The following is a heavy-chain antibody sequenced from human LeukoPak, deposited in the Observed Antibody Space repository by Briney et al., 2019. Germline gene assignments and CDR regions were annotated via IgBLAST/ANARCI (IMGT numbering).Heavy chain of an antibody. D-gene: IGHD1-26*01. Sequence: ASVKLSCKVSGYTFTGYYMHWVRQAPGQGLEWMGRINPNSGGTNYAQKFQGRVTMNGDTSISTAYMELSRLRSGDMAVYYCARVPIVGATSWGFDFWGQGTLVTVSS. CDR3: ARVPIVGATSWGFDF. V-gene: IGHV1-2*06. CDR1: GYTFTGYY. J-gene: IGHJ4*02. CDR2: INPNSGGT.